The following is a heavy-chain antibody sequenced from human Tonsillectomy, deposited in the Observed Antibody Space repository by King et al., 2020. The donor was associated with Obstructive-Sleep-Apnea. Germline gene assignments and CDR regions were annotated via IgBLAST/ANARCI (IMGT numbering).Heavy chain of an antibody. CDR3: VRRSTNGRGNWFDP. V-gene: IGHV4-59*02. Sequence: VQLQESGPGLLKPWETLSLICNVSGDSVKNSYRSWIRQSPGRGLEWIAYVSHTGNTHYNPSLRSRTLISVDSSKNQLFLKMNSVTTTDTAVYYCVRRSTNGRGNWFDPWGQGTLVTVSS. CDR1: GDSVKNSY. D-gene: IGHD6-13*01. CDR2: VSHTGNT. J-gene: IGHJ5*02.